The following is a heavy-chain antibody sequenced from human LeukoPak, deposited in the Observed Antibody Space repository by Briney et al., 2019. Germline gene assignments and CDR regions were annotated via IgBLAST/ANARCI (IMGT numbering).Heavy chain of an antibody. CDR3: ARITGYSCHGFDY. D-gene: IGHD5-18*01. Sequence: PSETLSLTCTVSGGSISSYYWSWIRQPPGKGLEWIGYIYYSGSTNYNPSLKSRVTISVDTSKNQFSLKLSSVTAADTAVYYCARITGYSCHGFDYWGQGTLVTVSS. CDR1: GGSISSYY. J-gene: IGHJ4*02. CDR2: IYYSGST. V-gene: IGHV4-59*01.